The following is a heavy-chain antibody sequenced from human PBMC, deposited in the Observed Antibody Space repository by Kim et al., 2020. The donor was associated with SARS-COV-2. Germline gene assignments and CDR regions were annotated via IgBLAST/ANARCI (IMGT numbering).Heavy chain of an antibody. CDR3: AKRGSGSYSPPYYYMDV. J-gene: IGHJ6*03. CDR2: IIGSGTTI. V-gene: IGHV3-48*03. D-gene: IGHD1-26*01. Sequence: GGSLRLSCAASGFTFSSYEMNWVRQAPGKGLEWVSYIIGSGTTIYYADSVRGRFTISRDNDKNSLYLQMNSLRAEDTAVYYCAKRGSGSYSPPYYYMDV. CDR1: GFTFSSYE.